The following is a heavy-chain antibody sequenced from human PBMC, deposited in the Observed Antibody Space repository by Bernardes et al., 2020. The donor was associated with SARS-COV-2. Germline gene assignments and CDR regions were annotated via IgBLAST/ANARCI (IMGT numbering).Heavy chain of an antibody. J-gene: IGHJ5*02. D-gene: IGHD3-10*01. CDR1: GFSFNNYG. CDR2: ISYEGSIK. Sequence: GGSLRLSCATSGFSFNNYGFHWVRQAPGKGPEWVAVISYEGSIKYYADSVGGRFTISRDSSRNTLFLDMKSLRAEDSAVYYCAKDRCIFWFGEGKNPFHPWGQGTLVTVSS. V-gene: IGHV3-30*18. CDR3: AKDRCIFWFGEGKNPFHP.